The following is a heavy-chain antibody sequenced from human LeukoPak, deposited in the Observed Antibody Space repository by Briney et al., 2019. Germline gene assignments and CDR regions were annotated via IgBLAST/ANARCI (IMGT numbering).Heavy chain of an antibody. J-gene: IGHJ4*02. CDR2: ISSSGSTI. V-gene: IGHV3-11*01. D-gene: IGHD2-21*02. CDR1: GFTFSDYY. CDR3: ARDQSYGDCAFDY. Sequence: GGSLRLSCAASGFTFSDYYMSWIRQALGKGLEWVSYISSSGSTIYYADSVKGRFTISRDNAKNSLYLQMNSLRAEDTAVYYCARDQSYGDCAFDYWGQGTLVTVSS.